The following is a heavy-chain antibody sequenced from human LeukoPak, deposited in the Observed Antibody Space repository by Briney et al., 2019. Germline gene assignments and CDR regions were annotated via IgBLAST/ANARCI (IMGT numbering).Heavy chain of an antibody. Sequence: GGSLRLSCAASGFTFSSYGMHWVRQAPGKGLEWVAFIRYDGSNKYYADSVKGRFTISRDNSKNTLYLQMNCLRAEDTAVYYCATVNRMHESSTSCPFDYWGQGTLVTVSS. V-gene: IGHV3-30*02. J-gene: IGHJ4*02. CDR2: IRYDGSNK. D-gene: IGHD2-2*01. CDR1: GFTFSSYG. CDR3: ATVNRMHESSTSCPFDY.